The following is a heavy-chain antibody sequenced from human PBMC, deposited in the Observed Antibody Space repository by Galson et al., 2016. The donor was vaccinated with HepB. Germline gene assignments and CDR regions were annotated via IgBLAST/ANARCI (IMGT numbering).Heavy chain of an antibody. CDR2: INHSGST. V-gene: IGHV4-34*01. D-gene: IGHD3-16*01. Sequence: ETLSLTCAVYGGSFIGNYWSWIRQPPGKGLEWIGEINHSGSTNYNPSLKSRLTISVDTSRNQFSLELSSVTAADTAIYYCAGGGDWFDPWGQGTLVTVSS. CDR3: AGGGDWFDP. J-gene: IGHJ5*02. CDR1: GGSFIGNY.